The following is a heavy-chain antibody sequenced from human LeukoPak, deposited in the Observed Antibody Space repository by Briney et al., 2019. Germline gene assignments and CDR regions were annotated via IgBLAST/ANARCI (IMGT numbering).Heavy chain of an antibody. D-gene: IGHD6-19*01. CDR2: ISGSGGST. V-gene: IGHV3-23*01. Sequence: GGSLRLSCAASGFTFSSYAMSWVRQAPGKGLEWVSAISGSGGSTYYADSVKGRFTISRDNSKNTLYLQMNSLRAEDTAVYYCAKRASGGSGWYGYFDYWGRGTLVTVSS. CDR1: GFTFSSYA. CDR3: AKRASGGSGWYGYFDY. J-gene: IGHJ4*02.